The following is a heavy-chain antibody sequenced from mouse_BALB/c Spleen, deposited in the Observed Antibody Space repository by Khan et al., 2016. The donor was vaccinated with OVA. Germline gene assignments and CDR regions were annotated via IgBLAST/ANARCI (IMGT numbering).Heavy chain of an antibody. Sequence: VELVESGPGLVAPSQSLSITCTVSGFSLSRYNIHWVRQPPGKGLEWLGMIWGGGGTDYNSTLKSRLSIMKDNYNSQVLLKMNSLQTGDTAMYYCARDYYRYDCYYSMDYWGQGTLVTVSS. D-gene: IGHD2-14*01. CDR2: IWGGGGT. V-gene: IGHV2-6-4*01. J-gene: IGHJ4*01. CDR1: GFSLSRYN. CDR3: ARDYYRYDCYYSMDY.